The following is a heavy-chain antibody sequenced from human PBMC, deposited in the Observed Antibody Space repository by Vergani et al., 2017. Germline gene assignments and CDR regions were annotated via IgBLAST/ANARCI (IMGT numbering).Heavy chain of an antibody. Sequence: QLQLQESGPGLVKPSETLSLTCTVSGGSISSSSYYWGWIRQPPGKGLERIGSIYYSGSTYYNPSLKSRVTISVDTSKNQFSLKLSSVTAADTAVYYCARDSNGVRGVITIWGQGTLVTVSS. CDR1: GGSISSSSYY. CDR2: IYYSGST. CDR3: ARDSNGVRGVITI. J-gene: IGHJ4*02. D-gene: IGHD3-10*01. V-gene: IGHV4-39*02.